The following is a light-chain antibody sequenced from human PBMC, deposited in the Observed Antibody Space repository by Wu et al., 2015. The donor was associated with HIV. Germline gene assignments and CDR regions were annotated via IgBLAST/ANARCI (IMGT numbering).Light chain of an antibody. CDR3: QQYDISPWT. V-gene: IGKV3-11*01. CDR2: DAS. J-gene: IGKJ1*01. Sequence: EIVLTQSPATLSLSPGERATISCRASQSVTTYLAWYQQKPGQAPRLIIYDASHRATGIPARFSGSGSGTDFTLTISRLEPEDFAVYYCQQYDISPWTFGQGTKVEIK. CDR1: QSVTTY.